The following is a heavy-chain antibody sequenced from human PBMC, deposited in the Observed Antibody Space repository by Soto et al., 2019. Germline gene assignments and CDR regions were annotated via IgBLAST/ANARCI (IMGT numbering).Heavy chain of an antibody. Sequence: SETLSLTCTVSGGSITNFSYYWGWIRQPPGKGLEWIGVVYYSGSTYYSPSLKSRVAMSVDTSMNQYSLRLSSVTAADTAVYYCASLRFSHRSGWSAYADHWGQGTLVTVSS. J-gene: IGHJ4*02. CDR2: VYYSGST. CDR3: ASLRFSHRSGWSAYADH. V-gene: IGHV4-39*01. D-gene: IGHD6-19*01. CDR1: GGSITNFSYY.